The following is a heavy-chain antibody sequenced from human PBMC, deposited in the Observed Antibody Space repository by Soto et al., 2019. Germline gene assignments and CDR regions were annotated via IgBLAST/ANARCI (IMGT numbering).Heavy chain of an antibody. CDR3: ASRVVASDAVDI. CDR2: IYYSGST. CDR1: GGSISSYY. D-gene: IGHD5-12*01. Sequence: QVQLQESGPGLVKPSETLSLTCTVSGGSISSYYWSWIRQPPGKGLEWIGYIYYSGSTNYNPSLKSRXXIXVVXSKNQFSLKLSSVTAADTAVYYCASRVVASDAVDIWGQGTMVTVSS. J-gene: IGHJ3*02. V-gene: IGHV4-59*01.